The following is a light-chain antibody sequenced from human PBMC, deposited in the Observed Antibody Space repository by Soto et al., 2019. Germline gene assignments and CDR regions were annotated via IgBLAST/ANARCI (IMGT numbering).Light chain of an antibody. CDR1: SSNIGGNS. V-gene: IGLV1-51*01. J-gene: IGLJ1*01. CDR2: DDN. CDR3: GSWDSSLSAYV. Sequence: QSVLTQPPSVSAAPGQKVTISCSGSSSNIGGNSVSWYQQLPGTAPKLLIYDDNKRPSGIPDRFSGSKSGTSATLGITGFQTGDETDYYCGSWDSSLSAYVFGTGTKV.